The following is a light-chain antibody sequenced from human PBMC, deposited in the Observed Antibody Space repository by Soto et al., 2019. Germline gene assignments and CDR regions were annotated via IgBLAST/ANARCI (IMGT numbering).Light chain of an antibody. Sequence: EIVLTQSPAALSSFPGDRFTLSCRASQYINTRLAWYQHRPGQAPRLLIYQTSLRAAGIPARFSASGSGTDFTLTISDVQPEDFALYYCHQRQSWPRTFGQGTNLDSK. CDR1: QYINTR. CDR3: HQRQSWPRT. J-gene: IGKJ1*01. CDR2: QTS. V-gene: IGKV3-11*01.